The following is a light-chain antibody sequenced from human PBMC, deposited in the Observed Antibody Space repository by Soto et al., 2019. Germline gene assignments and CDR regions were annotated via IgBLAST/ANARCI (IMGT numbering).Light chain of an antibody. Sequence: GDRVTITCRASQDIRNDLGWYQQKPGTAPKLLIYGASTLQSGVPSRFSGSGSGTDFTLTINSLQPGDFATYYCLQDYSYPRTFGQGNKVEVK. J-gene: IGKJ1*01. CDR3: LQDYSYPRT. CDR2: GAS. CDR1: QDIRND. V-gene: IGKV1-6*01.